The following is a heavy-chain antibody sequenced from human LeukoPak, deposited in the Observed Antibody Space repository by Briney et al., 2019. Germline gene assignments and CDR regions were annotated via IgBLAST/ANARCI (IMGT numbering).Heavy chain of an antibody. CDR1: GYTFTSYD. CDR2: MNPNSGNT. Sequence: ASVKVSCKASGYTFTSYDINWVRQATGQGLEWMGWMNPNSGNTGYAQKFQGRVTITRNTSISTAYMELSSLRSEDTAVYYCARDRGTLWFGELGAFDIWGQGTMVTVSS. CDR3: ARDRGTLWFGELGAFDI. V-gene: IGHV1-8*03. D-gene: IGHD3-10*01. J-gene: IGHJ3*02.